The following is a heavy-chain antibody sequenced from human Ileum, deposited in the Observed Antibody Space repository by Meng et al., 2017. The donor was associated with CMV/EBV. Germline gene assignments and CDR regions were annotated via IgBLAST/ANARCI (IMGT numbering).Heavy chain of an antibody. J-gene: IGHJ6*02. D-gene: IGHD2/OR15-2a*01. V-gene: IGHV3-48*03. CDR1: GFIFSNYE. CDR3: ARDSNRSGRNYYYGLDV. Sequence: GESLKISCEASGFIFSNYEMNWVRQAPGKGLEWVSYISRGGSDIYYADSVKGRFTISRDNAKNSLYLQMTSLSAEDTGVYYCARDSNRSGRNYYYGLDVWGQGTTVTVSS. CDR2: ISRGGSDI.